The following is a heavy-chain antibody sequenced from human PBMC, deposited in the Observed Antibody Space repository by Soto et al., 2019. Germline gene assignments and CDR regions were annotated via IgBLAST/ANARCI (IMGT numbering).Heavy chain of an antibody. CDR3: ARDRRDGYKRYFEL. CDR2: ISFSGAT. Sequence: SETLSLTCTVSGVSITSYFWSWIRQTPGKGLDWIGSISFSGATYSNPSLKGRAALSVDTSENHLSLTLNSVTSADTAVYFCARDRRDGYKRYFELWVQGNQVTVSS. J-gene: IGHJ4*02. D-gene: IGHD3-9*01. CDR1: GVSITSYF. V-gene: IGHV4-59*01.